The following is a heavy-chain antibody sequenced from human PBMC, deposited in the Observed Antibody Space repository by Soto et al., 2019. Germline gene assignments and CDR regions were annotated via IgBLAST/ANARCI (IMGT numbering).Heavy chain of an antibody. J-gene: IGHJ4*02. CDR2: ITYSGGSR. V-gene: IGHV3-23*01. CDR3: AKKGYYDTSGYPIRYFDY. CDR1: GFTFSNYA. D-gene: IGHD3-22*01. Sequence: HPGGSLRLSCAASGFTFSNYAMAWVRQAPGKGLEWVSTITYSGGSRDYADSVKGRFTISRDNSKNTLYLQMNSLRAEDTAVYYCAKKGYYDTSGYPIRYFDYWGQGTLVTVSS.